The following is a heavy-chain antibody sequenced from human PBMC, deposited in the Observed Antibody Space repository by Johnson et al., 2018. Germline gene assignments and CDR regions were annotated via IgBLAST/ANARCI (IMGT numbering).Heavy chain of an antibody. D-gene: IGHD2-15*01. CDR2: ISYDGSNK. CDR3: ARALLPVGAFDI. V-gene: IGHV3-30*03. Sequence: QVQLVESGGGVVQPGRSLRLSCAASGFTFSSYGMHWVRQAPGKGLEWVAVISYDGSNKYYADSVKGRFTISRDNSKNTLYLQMNRLRAEDTAVYYCARALLPVGAFDIWGQGTMATVSS. J-gene: IGHJ3*02. CDR1: GFTFSSYG.